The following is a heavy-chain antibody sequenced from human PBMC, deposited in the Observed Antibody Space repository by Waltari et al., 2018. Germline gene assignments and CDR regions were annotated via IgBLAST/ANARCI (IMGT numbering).Heavy chain of an antibody. CDR1: GGSISSSSYY. CDR2: IYYSGST. V-gene: IGHV4-39*07. J-gene: IGHJ4*02. Sequence: QLQLQESGPGLVKPSETLSLTCTVSGGSISSSSYYWGWIRQPPGKGLEWIGSIYYSGSTYYNPSLKSRVTISVDTSKNQFSLKLSSVTAADTAVYYCARGVVVPAARFDYWGQGTLVTVSS. D-gene: IGHD2-2*01. CDR3: ARGVVVPAARFDY.